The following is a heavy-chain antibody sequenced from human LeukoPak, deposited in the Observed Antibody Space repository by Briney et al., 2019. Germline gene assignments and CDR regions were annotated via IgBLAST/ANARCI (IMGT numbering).Heavy chain of an antibody. J-gene: IGHJ4*02. D-gene: IGHD3-22*01. V-gene: IGHV3-49*04. CDR3: TRDLFRYDSSGYYLDY. CDR2: IRSKAYGGTT. Sequence: GGSLRLSCTASGFTFGDYAMSWVRQAPGKGLEWVGFIRSKAYGGTTEYAASVKGRFTISRDDSKSIAYLQMNSLKTEDTAVYYCTRDLFRYDSSGYYLDYWGQGTLVTVSS. CDR1: GFTFGDYA.